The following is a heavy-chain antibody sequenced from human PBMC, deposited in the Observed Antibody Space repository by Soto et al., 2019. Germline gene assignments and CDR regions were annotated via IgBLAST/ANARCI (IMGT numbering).Heavy chain of an antibody. CDR3: ARGSLTSVNSPIDY. CDR1: GYTFISYY. D-gene: IGHD4-17*01. V-gene: IGHV1-46*03. Sequence: QVQLVQSGAEVKKPGASVKVSSKASGYTFISYYMHWVRQAPGQGLEWMGIINPGGGDTSYAQKFQGSVTMTSDTSISTVSMEASSLRSEDTAVYYCARGSLTSVNSPIDYWGQGTLVTVSS. CDR2: INPGGGDT. J-gene: IGHJ4*02.